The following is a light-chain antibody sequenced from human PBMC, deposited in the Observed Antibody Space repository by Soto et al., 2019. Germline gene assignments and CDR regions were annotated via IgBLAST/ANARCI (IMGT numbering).Light chain of an antibody. CDR1: QGISSY. CDR2: GAS. Sequence: DIQLTQSPSFLSASVGDRVTITCRASQGISSYLAWYQQRPGEPPELLIYGASTLRPGVASRFSGSGSWTEFTLTISSLQPEDFATYFCQQLNSFPPSFTFGPGTTVDIK. J-gene: IGKJ3*01. V-gene: IGKV1-9*01. CDR3: QQLNSFPPSFT.